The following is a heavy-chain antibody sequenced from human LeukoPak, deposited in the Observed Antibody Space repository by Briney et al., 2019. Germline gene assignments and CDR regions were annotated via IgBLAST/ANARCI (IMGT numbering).Heavy chain of an antibody. CDR1: GGSIGTSY. J-gene: IGHJ4*02. V-gene: IGHV4-59*08. D-gene: IGHD6-19*01. CDR2: VSYSGNT. CDR3: ARWKQGIALAAGMS. Sequence: PSETLSLTCTVSGGSIGTSYWSRIRQPPGKGREWIGYVSYSGNTNYNPSLKSRVTVSVDSSKNQFSLKLSSVTAADTAVYYCARWKQGIALAAGMSWGRGILVTVSS.